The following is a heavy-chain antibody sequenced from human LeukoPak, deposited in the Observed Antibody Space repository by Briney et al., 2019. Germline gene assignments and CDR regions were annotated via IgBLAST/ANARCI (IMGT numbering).Heavy chain of an antibody. V-gene: IGHV4-34*01. CDR2: INHSGST. CDR1: GGSFSGYY. J-gene: IGHJ4*02. Sequence: SETLSLTCAVYGGSFSGYYWSWIRQPPGKGLEWIGEINHSGSTNYDPSLKSRVTISVDTSKNQFSLKLSSVTAADTAVYYCARAPRRYSYGPLDYWGQGTLVTVSS. D-gene: IGHD5-18*01. CDR3: ARAPRRYSYGPLDY.